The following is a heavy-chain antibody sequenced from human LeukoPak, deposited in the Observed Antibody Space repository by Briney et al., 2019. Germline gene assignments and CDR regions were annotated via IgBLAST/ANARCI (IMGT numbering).Heavy chain of an antibody. CDR2: ISHIGRT. V-gene: IGHV4-59*11. CDR3: ARDLVTVTKGFDI. CDR1: GDSFSSHY. D-gene: IGHD4-17*01. J-gene: IGHJ3*02. Sequence: SETLSLTXAXSGDSFSSHYWTWIRQSPGTGLEWIGYISHIGRTNYNPSLKSRVTISIDTSKNQFSLKLRSVTAADTAVYYCARDLVTVTKGFDIWGQGTMVSVSS.